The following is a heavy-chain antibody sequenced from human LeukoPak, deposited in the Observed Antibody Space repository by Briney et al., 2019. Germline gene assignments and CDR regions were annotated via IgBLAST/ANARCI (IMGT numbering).Heavy chain of an antibody. V-gene: IGHV1-46*01. D-gene: IGHD4-17*01. Sequence: GASVKVSCKVCGYTFTSYGISWVRQAPGQGLEWMGIINPSGGSTSYAQKFQGRVTMTRDTSTSTVYMELSSLRSEDTAVYYCARWRDYDQMFDYWGQGTLVTVSS. CDR1: GYTFTSYG. CDR3: ARWRDYDQMFDY. CDR2: INPSGGST. J-gene: IGHJ4*02.